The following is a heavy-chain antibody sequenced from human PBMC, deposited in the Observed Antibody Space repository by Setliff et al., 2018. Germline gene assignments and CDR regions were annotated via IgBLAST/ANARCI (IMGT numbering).Heavy chain of an antibody. CDR1: GYTFTNYW. V-gene: IGHV5-51*01. J-gene: IGHJ4*02. CDR3: VRHPYYDSSGYYSYFDY. D-gene: IGHD3-22*01. Sequence: PGESLKISCQGSGYTFTNYWIGWVRQMPGKGLEWMGILKPGDSGIRYSPSFQGQVTLSADTSIATAYLHWTSLKASGTAMYYCVRHPYYDSSGYYSYFDYWGQGALVTVSS. CDR2: LKPGDSGI.